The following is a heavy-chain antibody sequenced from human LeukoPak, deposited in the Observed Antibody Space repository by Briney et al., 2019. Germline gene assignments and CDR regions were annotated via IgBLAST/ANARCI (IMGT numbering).Heavy chain of an antibody. J-gene: IGHJ4*02. CDR2: ISSSSSYI. CDR1: GFTFSSYS. CDR3: ARYSSGLDFDY. V-gene: IGHV3-21*01. Sequence: GGSLRLSCAASGFTFSSYSMNWVRQAPGKGLEWVSSISSSSSYIYYADSVKGRFTISRDNAKNSLYLQMNSLRAEDTAVYYCARYSSGLDFDYWGQGTLVTVSS. D-gene: IGHD3-22*01.